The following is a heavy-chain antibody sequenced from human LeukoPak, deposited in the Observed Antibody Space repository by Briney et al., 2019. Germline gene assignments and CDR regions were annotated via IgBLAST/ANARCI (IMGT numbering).Heavy chain of an antibody. D-gene: IGHD2-2*01. CDR3: ARDGTSTDDY. CDR1: GYTFSNFC. V-gene: IGHV1-18*01. J-gene: IGHJ4*02. CDR2: ISDNNDNT. Sequence: ASVKVSCNSSGYTFSNFCISWVRQAPAQGLEWMGWISDNNDNTNYGQKFQGRFTVTTDSSTSTAYMELRQLRSDDTAVYYCARDGTSTDDYWGQGTLVTVS.